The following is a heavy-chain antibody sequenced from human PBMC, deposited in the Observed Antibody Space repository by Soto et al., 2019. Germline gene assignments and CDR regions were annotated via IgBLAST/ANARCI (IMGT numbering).Heavy chain of an antibody. CDR3: ARSYSSGWEFDY. CDR2: ISSTGRTI. Sequence: GGSLRLSCGASGFTFSNYYMSWIRQAPGKGPEWVSYISSTGRTIYYADSVKGRFTVSRDNAQNSLSLKPNSLRVEDTAVYYCARSYSSGWEFDYWGQGT. J-gene: IGHJ4*02. CDR1: GFTFSNYY. V-gene: IGHV3-11*01. D-gene: IGHD6-19*01.